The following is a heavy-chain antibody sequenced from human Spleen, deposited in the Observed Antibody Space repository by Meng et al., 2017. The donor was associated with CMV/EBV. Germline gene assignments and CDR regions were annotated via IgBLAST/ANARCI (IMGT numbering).Heavy chain of an antibody. CDR1: GGSISSDDYY. CDR2: IYYHGNT. J-gene: IGHJ4*02. D-gene: IGHD4-17*01. CDR3: ARYNDRLRGVFDC. Sequence: LRLSCTVSGGSISSDDYYWSWIRQHPGEGLEWIGYIYYHGNTFHNPSLKSRLTISVDTSKNQFSLKLNSVTAADTAIYYFARYNDRLRGVFDCWGQGTLVTVSS. V-gene: IGHV4-31*03.